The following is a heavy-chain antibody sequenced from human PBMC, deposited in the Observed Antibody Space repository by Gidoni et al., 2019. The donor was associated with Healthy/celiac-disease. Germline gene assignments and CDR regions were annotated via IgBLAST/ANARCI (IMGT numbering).Heavy chain of an antibody. J-gene: IGHJ4*02. D-gene: IGHD3-3*01. Sequence: EVQLLESGGGLVQPGGSLRLSWAASGFTVSSYAMNWGRQAPGKGLEWVSGISGNGGTRNYADSVKGRFTISRDNSKNTLYLQMNSLRAEDTAVYYCAKAEKVLRFLEWTKTYYFDYWGQGTLVSVSS. CDR1: GFTVSSYA. CDR2: ISGNGGTR. CDR3: AKAEKVLRFLEWTKTYYFDY. V-gene: IGHV3-23*01.